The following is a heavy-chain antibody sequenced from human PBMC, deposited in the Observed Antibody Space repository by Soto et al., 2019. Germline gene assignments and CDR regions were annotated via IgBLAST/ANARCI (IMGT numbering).Heavy chain of an antibody. CDR2: IYPGDSDT. J-gene: IGHJ6*03. CDR1: GYSFTSYW. CDR3: ARFRGINALGYCSSTSCYGRGNYYYMDV. V-gene: IGHV5-51*01. D-gene: IGHD2-2*01. Sequence: GESLKISCKGSGYSFTSYWIGWVRQMPGKGLEWMGIIYPGDSDTRYSPSFQGQVTISADKSISTAYLQWSSLKASDTAMYYCARFRGINALGYCSSTSCYGRGNYYYMDVWGKGTTVTVSS.